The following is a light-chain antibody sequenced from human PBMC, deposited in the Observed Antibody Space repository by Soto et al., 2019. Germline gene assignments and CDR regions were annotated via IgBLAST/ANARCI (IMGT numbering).Light chain of an antibody. J-gene: IGLJ2*01. CDR2: DVT. V-gene: IGLV2-11*01. Sequence: QSALTQPRSVSGSPGQSVTISCTGTSXXVGGYNYVSWYQRHPGKAPKLIISDVTKRPSGVPDRFSGSKSGNTASLTISGLQAEDEADYDCCSYAGSDILIFGGGTKLTVL. CDR3: CSYAGSDILI. CDR1: SXXVGGYNY.